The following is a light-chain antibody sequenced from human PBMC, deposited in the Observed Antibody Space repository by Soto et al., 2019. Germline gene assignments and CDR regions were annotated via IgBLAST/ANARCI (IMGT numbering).Light chain of an antibody. CDR1: QSVSSSY. V-gene: IGKV3-20*01. CDR3: QQYGSSPT. CDR2: DVS. Sequence: EIVLTQSPGTLSLSPGERATLSCRSSQSVSSSYLAWYQQKPGQAPRLLIYDVSSRATGIPDRFSGSGSGPDFTLTISRLEPEDFAVYYSQQYGSSPTFGQGTKVEIK. J-gene: IGKJ1*01.